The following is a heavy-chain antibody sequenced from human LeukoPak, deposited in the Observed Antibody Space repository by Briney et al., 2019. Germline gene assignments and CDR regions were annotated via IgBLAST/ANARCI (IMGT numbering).Heavy chain of an antibody. CDR3: ARDHNYAFDN. Sequence: QTGGSLRLSCAASAFTFSDYSMNWVRQAPGKGLEWISYIGISSANTKYADSVKGRFTISGDNAKNSLYLQMNSLRVEDTAVYYCARDHNYAFDNWGQGTLVTVSS. D-gene: IGHD1-1*01. CDR1: AFTFSDYS. J-gene: IGHJ4*02. V-gene: IGHV3-48*04. CDR2: IGISSANT.